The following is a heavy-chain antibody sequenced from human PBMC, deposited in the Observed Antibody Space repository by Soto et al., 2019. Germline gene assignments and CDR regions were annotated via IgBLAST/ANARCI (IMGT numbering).Heavy chain of an antibody. CDR2: INPANGDT. V-gene: IGHV1-3*05. CDR3: ARKGVMGSGYLLDY. J-gene: IGHJ4*02. D-gene: IGHD3-3*01. CDR1: GYTFTNYG. Sequence: QVQLVQSGAEEKKPGASVKVSCKASGYTFTNYGMHWVRQVPGQRLEWMGWINPANGDTYYLQKFQGRVTITRDTAASTDYMEVSSLRSEDTAVYYCARKGVMGSGYLLDYWGQGALVTVSA.